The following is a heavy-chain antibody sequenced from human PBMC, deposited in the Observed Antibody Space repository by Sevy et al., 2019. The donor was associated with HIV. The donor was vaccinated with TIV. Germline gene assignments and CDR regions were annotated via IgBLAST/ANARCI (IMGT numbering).Heavy chain of an antibody. J-gene: IGHJ6*03. V-gene: IGHV4-34*01. Sequence: SETLSLTCAVYGGSFSGYYWSWIRQTPGKGLEWIGEINHSGSTNYNPSLKSRVTISVDTSKNQFSLKLSSVTAADTAVYYCARGLKREGRGVATIRGYYYYMDVWGKGTTVTVSS. CDR1: GGSFSGYY. D-gene: IGHD5-12*01. CDR3: ARGLKREGRGVATIRGYYYYMDV. CDR2: INHSGST.